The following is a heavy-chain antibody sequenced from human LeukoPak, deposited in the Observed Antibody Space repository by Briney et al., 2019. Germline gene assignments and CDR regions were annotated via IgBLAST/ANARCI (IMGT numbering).Heavy chain of an antibody. D-gene: IGHD3-22*01. CDR1: GLSFSSYG. CDR3: ARTPYYYDISALRDAFDI. Sequence: PGRSLRLSCAASGLSFSSYGMHWVRQAPGKGREWVAVIRYDGSNKYYADSVKGRYTISIDNSKNTLYLQMNSMRHEDTAEYYCARTPYYYDISALRDAFDIWGQGTMVTVSS. V-gene: IGHV3-33*01. J-gene: IGHJ3*02. CDR2: IRYDGSNK.